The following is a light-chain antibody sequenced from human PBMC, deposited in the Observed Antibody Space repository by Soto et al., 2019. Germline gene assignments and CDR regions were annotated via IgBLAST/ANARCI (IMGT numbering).Light chain of an antibody. CDR1: QSISSY. V-gene: IGKV1-39*01. Sequence: DIQMTQSPSSLSASVGDRVTITCRASQSISSYLNWYQQKPGKAPKLLIYAASRLQSGVPSRFSGRGSGTDFTLIISSLQPEDFATYYCQQSYSRVTFGQGTKVDIK. J-gene: IGKJ1*01. CDR2: AAS. CDR3: QQSYSRVT.